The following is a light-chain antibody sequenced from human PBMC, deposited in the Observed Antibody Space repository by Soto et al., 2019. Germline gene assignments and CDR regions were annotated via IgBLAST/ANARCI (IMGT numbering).Light chain of an antibody. CDR3: QQYGTSPLFT. Sequence: EIVLTQSPGTLSLSPGERATLSCRASQSVSSSYLAWYRQKPGQAPRLLIYGVSNRASGISDRFTGSGSGTDFTLTISRLEPEDFAVYYCQQYGTSPLFTFGPGTTVDLK. CDR1: QSVSSSY. V-gene: IGKV3-20*01. J-gene: IGKJ3*01. CDR2: GVS.